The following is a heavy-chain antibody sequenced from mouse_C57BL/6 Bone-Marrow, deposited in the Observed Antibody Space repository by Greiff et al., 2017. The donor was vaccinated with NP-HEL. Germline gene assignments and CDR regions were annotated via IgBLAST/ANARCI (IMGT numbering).Heavy chain of an antibody. CDR2: IFPGSGST. CDR3: AKGGYYYGSSYYYYAMDY. Sequence: QVQLQQSGPELVKPGASVKISCKASGYTFTDYYINWVKQRPGQGLEWIGWIFPGSGSTYYNEKFKGKATLTVDKSSSTAYMLLSSLTSEDSAVYFCAKGGYYYGSSYYYYAMDYWGQGTSVTVSS. V-gene: IGHV1-75*01. CDR1: GYTFTDYY. J-gene: IGHJ4*01. D-gene: IGHD1-1*01.